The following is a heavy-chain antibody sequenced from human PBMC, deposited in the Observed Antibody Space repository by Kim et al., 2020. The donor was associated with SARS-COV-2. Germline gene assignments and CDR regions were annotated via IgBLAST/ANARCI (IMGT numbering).Heavy chain of an antibody. CDR3: ARGAVAGRGGIDY. J-gene: IGHJ4*02. D-gene: IGHD6-19*01. V-gene: IGHV5-10-1*01. Sequence: YVPSFQGHVTNSADKSISTAYLQWSSLKASDTAMYYCARGAVAGRGGIDYWGQGTLVTVSS.